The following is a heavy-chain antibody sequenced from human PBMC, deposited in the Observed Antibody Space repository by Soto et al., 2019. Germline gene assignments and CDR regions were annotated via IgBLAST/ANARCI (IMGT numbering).Heavy chain of an antibody. CDR2: ISGSGGST. Sequence: SYAMSWVRQAPGKGLEWVSAISGSGGSTYYADSVKGRFTISRDNSKNTLYLQMNSLRAEDTAVYYCAKGYSSCLPYYFDYWGQGTLVTVSS. CDR1: SYA. J-gene: IGHJ4*02. D-gene: IGHD6-19*01. CDR3: AKGYSSCLPYYFDY. V-gene: IGHV3-23*01.